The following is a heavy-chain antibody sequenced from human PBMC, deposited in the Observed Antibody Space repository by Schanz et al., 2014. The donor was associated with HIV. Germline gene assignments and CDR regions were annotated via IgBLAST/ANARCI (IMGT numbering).Heavy chain of an antibody. J-gene: IGHJ6*02. Sequence: QVQLVESGGGVVQPGRSLRLSCAASGFTFDTYGIHWVRQAPGKGLEWMAVISYDGRNKKFANSVKGRLTISRDNSKNTLYLQMKSLRREDTAVYFCAKDRNYYDDKYWGKGNYYYYYGMDVWGQGTTVIVSS. CDR2: ISYDGRNK. D-gene: IGHD3-22*01. V-gene: IGHV3-30*18. CDR1: GFTFDTYG. CDR3: AKDRNYYDDKYWGKGNYYYYYGMDV.